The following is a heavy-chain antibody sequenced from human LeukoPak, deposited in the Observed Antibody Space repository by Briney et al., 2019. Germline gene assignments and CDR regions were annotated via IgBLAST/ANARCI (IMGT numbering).Heavy chain of an antibody. J-gene: IGHJ4*02. CDR1: GDSIVSSY. V-gene: IGHV4-59*12. CDR2: IYYRGTT. Sequence: SETLSLTCTVSGDSIVSSYWSWIRQPPGKGLGWIGYIYYRGTTSYNPFLKSRVTISVDTSKNQFSLKLNSVTAADTAVYYCARLPRYCGYDQFYYWGQGILVIVSS. CDR3: ARLPRYCGYDQFYY. D-gene: IGHD5-12*01.